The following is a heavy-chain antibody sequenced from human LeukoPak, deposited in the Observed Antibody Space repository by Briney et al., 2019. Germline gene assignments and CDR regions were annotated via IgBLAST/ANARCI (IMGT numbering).Heavy chain of an antibody. CDR3: ARGSLAVTTLMYYFDY. D-gene: IGHD4-17*01. J-gene: IGHJ4*02. CDR2: IYYSGST. Sequence: SETLSLTCTVSGGSISSYYWSWIRQPPGKGLEWIGYIYYSGSTNYNPSLKSRVTISVDTSKNQFSLKLSSVTAADTAVYYCARGSLAVTTLMYYFDYWGQGTLVTVSS. CDR1: GGSISSYY. V-gene: IGHV4-59*12.